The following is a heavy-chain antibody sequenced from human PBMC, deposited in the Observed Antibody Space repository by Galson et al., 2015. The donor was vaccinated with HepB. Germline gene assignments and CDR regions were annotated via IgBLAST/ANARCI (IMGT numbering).Heavy chain of an antibody. J-gene: IGHJ5*02. CDR1: GDSVSSNSAA. CDR2: TYYRSKWYN. CDR3: ASSRAAFGASRFNP. Sequence: CAISGDSVSSNSAAWNWIRQSPSRGLEWLGRTYYRSKWYNDYAVSVKSRITINPDTSKNRFSLQLNSVTPEDTAVYYCASSRAAFGASRFNPWGQGTLVTVSS. V-gene: IGHV6-1*01. D-gene: IGHD3-16*01.